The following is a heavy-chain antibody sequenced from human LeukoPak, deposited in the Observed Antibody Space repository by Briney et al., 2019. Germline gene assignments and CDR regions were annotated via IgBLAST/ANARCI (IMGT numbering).Heavy chain of an antibody. CDR1: GFTFSSHW. Sequence: PGGSLRLSCAASGFTFSSHWMTWVRQVPGKGLEWVSVISGSGDNTYYADSVKGRFTISRDNSKNMLYLQMNSLRAEDTAVYYCAKWKYSNSGIDDYWGQGTLVTVSS. J-gene: IGHJ4*02. V-gene: IGHV3-23*01. CDR3: AKWKYSNSGIDDY. D-gene: IGHD6-6*01. CDR2: ISGSGDNT.